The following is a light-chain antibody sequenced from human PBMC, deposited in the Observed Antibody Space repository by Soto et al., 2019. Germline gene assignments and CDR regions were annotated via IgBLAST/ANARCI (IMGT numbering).Light chain of an antibody. Sequence: DIQMTQSPSTLSASVGDRVTITCRASQSISTWLAWYQQKPGKAPKLLIYKASSLESGVPSRFSGSGSGTEFTLTSRSLQPDEFATYYCQQYNSYRTFGQGTKVEIK. CDR2: KAS. CDR1: QSISTW. J-gene: IGKJ1*01. V-gene: IGKV1-5*03. CDR3: QQYNSYRT.